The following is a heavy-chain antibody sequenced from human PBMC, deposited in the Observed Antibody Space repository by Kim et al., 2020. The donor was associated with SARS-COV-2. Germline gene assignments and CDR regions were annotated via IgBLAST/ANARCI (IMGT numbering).Heavy chain of an antibody. V-gene: IGHV3-30*01. CDR3: ASAYCSGGSCNTFDY. D-gene: IGHD2-15*01. J-gene: IGHJ4*02. Sequence: DSVKVRFTISRDNSENTVHLQMNSLRAEDTAVYYCASAYCSGGSCNTFDYWGQGTLVTVSS.